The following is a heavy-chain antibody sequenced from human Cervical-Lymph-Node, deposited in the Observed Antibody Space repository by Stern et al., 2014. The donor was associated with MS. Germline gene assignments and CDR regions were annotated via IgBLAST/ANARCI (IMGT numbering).Heavy chain of an antibody. Sequence: QVQLQESGPGLVKPSETLSLTCTVSGDSISSHYWSWIRQPPGKGLEWIGYIHYSGSTIYNPSLKNRVTISIDTSKNQFSLKVSSVTAADTAVYYCARLVTTYGLGNEYYFDHWGQGTLVTVSS. CDR2: IHYSGST. V-gene: IGHV4-59*11. D-gene: IGHD3-10*01. CDR1: GDSISSHY. CDR3: ARLVTTYGLGNEYYFDH. J-gene: IGHJ4*02.